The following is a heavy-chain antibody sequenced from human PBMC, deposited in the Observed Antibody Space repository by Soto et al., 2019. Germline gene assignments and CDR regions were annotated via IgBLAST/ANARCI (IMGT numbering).Heavy chain of an antibody. CDR2: IKSKTDGGTT. CDR3: TTTRSVVVPAALHYYYGMDV. Sequence: GGSLRLSCAASGFTFSNAWMNWVRQAPWKGLEWVGRIKSKTDGGTTDYAAPVKGRFTISRDDSKNTLYLQMNSLKTEDTAVYYCTTTRSVVVPAALHYYYGMDVWAQGTTVTVSS. D-gene: IGHD2-2*01. J-gene: IGHJ6*02. V-gene: IGHV3-15*07. CDR1: GFTFSNAW.